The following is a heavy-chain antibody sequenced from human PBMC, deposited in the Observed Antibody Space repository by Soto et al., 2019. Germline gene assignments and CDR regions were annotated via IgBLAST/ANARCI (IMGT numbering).Heavy chain of an antibody. V-gene: IGHV5-51*01. Sequence: PGESLKISCKGSGYSFTSYWIGWVRQMPGKGLEWMGIIYTGDSDTRYNPSFQGQVTISADESISTAYLQWSSLKASDTTMYKKARPATINYYSGMDFWGQGTTVTVSS. J-gene: IGHJ6*02. CDR1: GYSFTSYW. D-gene: IGHD5-12*01. CDR2: IYTGDSDT. CDR3: ARPATINYYSGMDF.